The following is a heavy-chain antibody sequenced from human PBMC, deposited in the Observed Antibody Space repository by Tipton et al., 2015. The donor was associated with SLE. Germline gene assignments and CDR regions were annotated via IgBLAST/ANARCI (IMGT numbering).Heavy chain of an antibody. D-gene: IGHD2-15*01. CDR1: GGSLTNYY. Sequence: TLSLTCTVSGGSLTNYYWNWIRQPPGKGLEWLGYIRYSGSAYYRPSLKSRVTMSADTSKNEISLKMTSVTAADTAVYYCARGSVVADDFWGQGTLVTVSS. V-gene: IGHV4-59*08. J-gene: IGHJ4*02. CDR2: IRYSGSA. CDR3: ARGSVVADDF.